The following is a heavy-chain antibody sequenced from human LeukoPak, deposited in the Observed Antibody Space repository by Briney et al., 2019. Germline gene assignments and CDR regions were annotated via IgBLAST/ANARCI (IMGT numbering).Heavy chain of an antibody. CDR3: GRSGFCNSVSCYGLDL. D-gene: IGHD2-2*01. Sequence: GGSLRLSCAASGFSFSSYEMNRVRQAPGKGLEWVSYISSSGKTIYYADSVKGRFTISRDNAKNSLFLQMNSLRAEDTAVYYCGRSGFCNSVSCYGLDLWGQGTLVTVSS. V-gene: IGHV3-48*03. J-gene: IGHJ4*02. CDR1: GFSFSSYE. CDR2: ISSSGKTI.